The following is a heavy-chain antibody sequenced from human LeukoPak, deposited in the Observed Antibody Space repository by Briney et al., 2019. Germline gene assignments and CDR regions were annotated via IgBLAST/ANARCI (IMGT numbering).Heavy chain of an antibody. V-gene: IGHV1-69*05. CDR2: IIPIFGTA. D-gene: IGHD6-19*01. Sequence: ASVKVSCKASGGTFSSYAISWVRQAPGQGLEWMGGIIPIFGTANYAQKFQGRVTITTDESTSTAYMELSSLRSEDTAVYYCARDRIAVAPKPFDYWGQGTLVTVSS. CDR1: GGTFSSYA. J-gene: IGHJ4*02. CDR3: ARDRIAVAPKPFDY.